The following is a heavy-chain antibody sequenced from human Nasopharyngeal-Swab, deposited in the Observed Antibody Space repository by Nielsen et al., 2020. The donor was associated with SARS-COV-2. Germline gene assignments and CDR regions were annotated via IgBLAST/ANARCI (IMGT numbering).Heavy chain of an antibody. CDR1: GFTVSSNF. CDR2: LKSGGGT. CDR3: ARVRQSGAYFPFDS. D-gene: IGHD1-26*01. V-gene: IGHV3-53*01. Sequence: GESLKISCVASGFTVSSNFVSWVRQAPGKGLEWVSLLKSGGGTFYADSVRGRFTISRDNSRNTVYLQMNSLRAEDTAVYYCARVRQSGAYFPFDSWGLGTLVIVSS. J-gene: IGHJ4*02.